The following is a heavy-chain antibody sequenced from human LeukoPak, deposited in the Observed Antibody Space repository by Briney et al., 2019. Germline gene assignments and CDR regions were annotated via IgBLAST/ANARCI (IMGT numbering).Heavy chain of an antibody. V-gene: IGHV4-59*01. D-gene: IGHD6-19*01. Sequence: SETLSLTCTVSGDSFNSYYWSWIRQPPGRGLEWIGYIYYSGSTNYNPSLKSRVTISVDTSKNQFSLKLSSVTAADTAVYYCARGPNTDSSGWHHFHYWGQGTLVTVSS. CDR3: ARGPNTDSSGWHHFHY. CDR1: GDSFNSYY. CDR2: IYYSGST. J-gene: IGHJ4*02.